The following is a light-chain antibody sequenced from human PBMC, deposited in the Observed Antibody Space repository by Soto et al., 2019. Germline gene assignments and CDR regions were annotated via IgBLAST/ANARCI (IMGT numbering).Light chain of an antibody. J-gene: IGLJ2*01. CDR3: CSSAGTYTWV. CDR2: DVS. V-gene: IGLV2-11*01. CDR1: SSDVGGFNS. Sequence: QSALTQPRSVSGSPGQSVTISCTGTSSDVGGFNSVSWYQQHPGKAPKFMIYDVSKRPSGVPDRFSGSKSGNTASLTISGLQAEDEADYYYCSSAGTYTWVFGGGTKLTVL.